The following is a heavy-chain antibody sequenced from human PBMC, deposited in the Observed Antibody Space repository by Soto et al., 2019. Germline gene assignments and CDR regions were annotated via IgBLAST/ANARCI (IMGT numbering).Heavy chain of an antibody. V-gene: IGHV3-74*01. Sequence: PGGSLRLSSAASGFTFCYYGMHWVRQAPGQGLLWVSRIHSDGSSTTYADSVKGRFTISRDNAKNTVSLQMNSLRVEDTGVYFCARGDRGAFDLWGQGTMVTVSS. CDR1: GFTFCYYG. CDR3: ARGDRGAFDL. J-gene: IGHJ3*01. CDR2: IHSDGSST. D-gene: IGHD2-21*02.